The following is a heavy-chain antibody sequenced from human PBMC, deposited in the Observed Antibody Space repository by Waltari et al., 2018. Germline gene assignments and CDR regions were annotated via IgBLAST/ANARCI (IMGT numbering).Heavy chain of an antibody. D-gene: IGHD2-2*01. Sequence: QAPLVQSGAEVKKPGASVKVSCKASGYIFTDYHIHWLRQSPGQGLEWIGLINCESGNTNYAQKFQGRVTMTRDTSISTVYMELRSLMSDDTAVYYCAKVRPSTSWGQGILVTVSS. J-gene: IGHJ4*02. V-gene: IGHV1-2*02. CDR3: AKVRPSTS. CDR2: INCESGNT. CDR1: GYIFTDYH.